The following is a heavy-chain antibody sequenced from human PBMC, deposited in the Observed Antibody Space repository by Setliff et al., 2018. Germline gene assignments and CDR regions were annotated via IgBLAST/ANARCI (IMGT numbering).Heavy chain of an antibody. CDR1: GDTFSTYA. J-gene: IGHJ4*02. Sequence: SVKVSCKASGDTFSTYALSWVRQAPGQGLEWMGGIIPLLETAKYAEKFQGRVTMTRDTSTSTFYMEVNILRSDDTAVYYCARGGMAAANRKGVFEYWGQGTLVTVSS. CDR2: IIPLLETA. CDR3: ARGGMAAANRKGVFEY. V-gene: IGHV1-69*05. D-gene: IGHD6-13*01.